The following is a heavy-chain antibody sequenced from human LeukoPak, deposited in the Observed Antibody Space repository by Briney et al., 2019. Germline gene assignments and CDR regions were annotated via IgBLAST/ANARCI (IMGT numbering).Heavy chain of an antibody. Sequence: GGSLRLSCSASRFTFSNYGMHWVRQAPGKGLEWVAVISYDGSNKYYADSVKGRFTISRDNSKDTLYLQMNSLRAEDTAVYYCAKDQGRDTAMVGTNTNQDYWGQGTLVTVSS. CDR2: ISYDGSNK. J-gene: IGHJ4*02. V-gene: IGHV3-30*18. CDR3: AKDQGRDTAMVGTNTNQDY. CDR1: RFTFSNYG. D-gene: IGHD5-18*01.